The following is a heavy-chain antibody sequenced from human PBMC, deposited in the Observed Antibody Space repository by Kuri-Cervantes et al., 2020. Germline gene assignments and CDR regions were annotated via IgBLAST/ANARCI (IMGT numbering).Heavy chain of an antibody. CDR2: ISYDGSNK. Sequence: LSLTCAASGFTFSSYAMHWVRQAPGKGLEWVAVISYDGSNKYYADSVKGRFTISRDNAKNSLYLQMNSLRAEDTAVYYCAKDKGPYYYYYYMDVWGKGPRSPSP. J-gene: IGHJ6*03. CDR1: GFTFSSYA. V-gene: IGHV3-30-3*01. CDR3: AKDKGPYYYYYYMDV.